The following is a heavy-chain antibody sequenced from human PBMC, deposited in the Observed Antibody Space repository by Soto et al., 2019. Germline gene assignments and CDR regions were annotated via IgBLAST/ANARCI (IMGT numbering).Heavy chain of an antibody. J-gene: IGHJ4*02. CDR3: ARGLNHYASGSYPIYYFDY. Sequence: RLSCAASGFTFSNYWMSWVRQAPGKGLEWVANIKQDGSEKYYVDSVKGPFTISRDNAKNSLYLQMDSLRAEDTAVYYCARGLNHYASGSYPIYYFDYWGQGTLVTVSS. V-gene: IGHV3-7*03. CDR2: IKQDGSEK. CDR1: GFTFSNYW. D-gene: IGHD3-10*01.